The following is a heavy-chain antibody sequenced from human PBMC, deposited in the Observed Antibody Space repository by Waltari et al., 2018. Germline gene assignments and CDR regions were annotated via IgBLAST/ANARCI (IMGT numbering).Heavy chain of an antibody. CDR2: VFHAGHT. D-gene: IGHD5-18*01. J-gene: IGHJ4*02. V-gene: IGHV4-4*02. CDR1: GGSVTSNNW. Sequence: QVQLQESGPGLVNPSGTLSLTCAVSGGSVTSNNWWSWVRQPPGKGLEWIGEVFHAGHTNYNPSSNSRVTISMDQSNNQSSLTLSAVTAADTAVYHCARGGGYMHDYWGQGTLVTVSS. CDR3: ARGGGYMHDY.